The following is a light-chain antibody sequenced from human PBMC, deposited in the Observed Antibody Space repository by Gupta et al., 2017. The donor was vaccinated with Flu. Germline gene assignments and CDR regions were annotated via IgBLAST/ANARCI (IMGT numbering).Light chain of an antibody. Sequence: QTVVTQEPSLTVSPGGTVTLTCASSTGAVTNGYYPNWFQQKPGQAPMALIYSTSPKYSWTPALFSGSLLGEKAVPTLSGVPAEDEAEYYCLIYFGGAQGVFGGGTKLTVL. CDR2: STS. CDR1: TGAVTNGYY. CDR3: LIYFGGAQGV. J-gene: IGLJ3*02. V-gene: IGLV7-43*01.